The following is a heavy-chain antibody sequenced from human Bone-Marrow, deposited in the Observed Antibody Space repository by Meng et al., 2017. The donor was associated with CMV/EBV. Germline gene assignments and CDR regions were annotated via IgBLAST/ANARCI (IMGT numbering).Heavy chain of an antibody. D-gene: IGHD1-26*01. J-gene: IGHJ3*02. Sequence: GGSLRLSCAASGLTVSSNYMSWVRQAPGKGLEWVSVIYSGGSTYYADSVKGRFTISRDNSKNTLYLQMNSLRAEDTAVYYCARARETIYDAFDIWGQGTMVTVSS. CDR3: ARARETIYDAFDI. V-gene: IGHV3-66*02. CDR1: GLTVSSNY. CDR2: IYSGGST.